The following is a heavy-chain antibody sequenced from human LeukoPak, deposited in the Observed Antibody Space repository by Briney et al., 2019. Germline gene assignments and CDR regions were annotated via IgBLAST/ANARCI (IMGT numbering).Heavy chain of an antibody. CDR3: ASGQLWPYFDY. Sequence: GGSLRLSCAASGFTFSSYEMNRVRQAPGKGLEWVSYISSSGSTIYYADSVKGRFTISRDNAKNSLYLQMNSLRAEDTAVYYCASGQLWPYFDYWGQGTLVTVSS. J-gene: IGHJ4*02. D-gene: IGHD5-18*01. CDR2: ISSSGSTI. CDR1: GFTFSSYE. V-gene: IGHV3-48*03.